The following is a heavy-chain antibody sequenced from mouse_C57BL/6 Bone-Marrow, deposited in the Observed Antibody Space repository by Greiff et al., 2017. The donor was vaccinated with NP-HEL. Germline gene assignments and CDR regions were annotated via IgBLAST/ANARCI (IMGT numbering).Heavy chain of an antibody. D-gene: IGHD1-1*01. CDR2: IYPRDGST. J-gene: IGHJ3*01. Sequence: QVHVKQSGPELVKPGASVKLSCKASGYTFTSYDINWVKQRPGQGLEWIGWIYPRDGSTKYNEKFKGKATLTVDTSSSTAYMELHSLTSEDSAVYFCARSKFDYYGSSQGFAYWGQGTLVTVSA. V-gene: IGHV1-85*01. CDR1: GYTFTSYD. CDR3: ARSKFDYYGSSQGFAY.